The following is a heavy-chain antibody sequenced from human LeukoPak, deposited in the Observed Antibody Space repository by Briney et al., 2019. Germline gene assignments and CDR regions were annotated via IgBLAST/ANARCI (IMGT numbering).Heavy chain of an antibody. CDR1: GGSFSGYY. CDR2: INHSGST. J-gene: IGHJ4*02. V-gene: IGHV4-34*01. D-gene: IGHD3-10*01. CDR3: ARGRGAVDY. Sequence: SETLSLTCAVYGGSFSGYYWSWIRQPPGKGLEWIGEINHSGSTNYNPSLKSRVTISVDTSENQFSLKLSSVTAADTAVYYCARGRGAVDYWGQGTLVTVSS.